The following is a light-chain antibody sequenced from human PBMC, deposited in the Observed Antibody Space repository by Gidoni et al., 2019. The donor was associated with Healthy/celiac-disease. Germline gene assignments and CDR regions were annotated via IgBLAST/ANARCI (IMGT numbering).Light chain of an antibody. CDR2: KAS. J-gene: IGKJ2*01. CDR3: QQYNSWYT. Sequence: DIQMTQSPSTLSAYVGDRVTITCRASQSISSWLAWYQQKPGKAPKLLIYKASSLESGVPSRFSGSGSGTEFTLTISSLQPDDFATYYCQQYNSWYTFGQGTKLEIK. CDR1: QSISSW. V-gene: IGKV1-5*03.